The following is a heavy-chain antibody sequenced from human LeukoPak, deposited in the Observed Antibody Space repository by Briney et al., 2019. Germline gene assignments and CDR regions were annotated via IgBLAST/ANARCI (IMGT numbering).Heavy chain of an antibody. CDR1: GFTFSDYY. CDR3: AKDRPTVYSSSWLHFLDS. V-gene: IGHV3-23*01. D-gene: IGHD6-13*01. Sequence: PGGSLRLSCAASGFTFSDYYMSWIRQAPGKGLEWVSGISGSGGSTYLADSVKGRFTISRDNSKNTLYLEMNSLRADDTAVYYCAKDRPTVYSSSWLHFLDSWGQGTLVTVSS. CDR2: ISGSGGST. J-gene: IGHJ4*02.